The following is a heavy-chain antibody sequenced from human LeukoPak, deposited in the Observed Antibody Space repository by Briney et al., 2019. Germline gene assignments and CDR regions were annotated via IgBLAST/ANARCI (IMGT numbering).Heavy chain of an antibody. D-gene: IGHD2-2*01. Sequence: SVKVSCKASGGTFSSYTISWVRQAPGQGLEWMGRIIPILGIANYAQKFQGRVTITADESTSTAYMELSSLKASDTAMYYCARLRDIVVVPAAGFDYWGQGTLVTVSS. J-gene: IGHJ4*02. CDR3: ARLRDIVVVPAAGFDY. CDR2: IIPILGIA. CDR1: GGTFSSYT. V-gene: IGHV1-69*02.